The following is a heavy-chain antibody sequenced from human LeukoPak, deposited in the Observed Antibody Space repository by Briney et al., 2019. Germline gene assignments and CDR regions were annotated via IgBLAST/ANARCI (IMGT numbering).Heavy chain of an antibody. CDR1: GFTFSSYA. Sequence: QTGGSLRLSCAASGFTFSSYAMSWVRQAPGKGLEWVSAISGSGGSTYYADSVKGRFTISRDNSKNTLYLQMNSLRAEDTAVYYCAREYADLEYFQHWGQGTLVTVSS. J-gene: IGHJ1*01. CDR3: AREYADLEYFQH. V-gene: IGHV3-23*01. CDR2: ISGSGGST.